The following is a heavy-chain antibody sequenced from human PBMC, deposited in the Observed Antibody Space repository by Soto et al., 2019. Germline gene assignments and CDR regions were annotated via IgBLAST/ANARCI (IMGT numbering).Heavy chain of an antibody. J-gene: IGHJ4*02. V-gene: IGHV1-2*02. CDR1: GYTFTDYY. CDR3: ASVGRSGWYTPFDY. CDR2: INPNSGGT. D-gene: IGHD6-19*01. Sequence: GASVKVSCKASGYTFTDYYMHWVRQAPGQGLEWMGWINPNSGGTNYAQKFQGRVTMTGDPSISTAYMELSSLRSDDTAVYYCASVGRSGWYTPFDYWGPRIPVTGSS.